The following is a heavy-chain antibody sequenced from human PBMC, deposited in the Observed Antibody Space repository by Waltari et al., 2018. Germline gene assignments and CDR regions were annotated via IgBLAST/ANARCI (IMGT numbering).Heavy chain of an antibody. V-gene: IGHV4-34*01. CDR2: IHHSGTT. CDR1: GGSFNDYY. CDR3: ARGDLHYGSSGFFY. J-gene: IGHJ4*02. D-gene: IGHD3-22*01. Sequence: QVQLHQWGAGLLKPSETLSLTCGVSGGSFNDYYWTWIRQPPGKGLVWIGEIHHSGTTDYNPSLNSRLTMSVDTSKKQISLKMSSVTAADTAVYYCARGDLHYGSSGFFYWGQGALVTVSS.